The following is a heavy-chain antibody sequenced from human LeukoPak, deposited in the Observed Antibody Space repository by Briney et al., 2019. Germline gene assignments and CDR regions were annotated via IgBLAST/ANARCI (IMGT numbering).Heavy chain of an antibody. CDR3: ARDTGALNLLF. V-gene: IGHV1-69*05. D-gene: IGHD7-27*01. J-gene: IGHJ4*02. CDR1: GGTFSSYA. Sequence: EASVKVSCKASGGTFSSYAISWVRQAPGQGLEWMGGIIPIFGTANYAQKFQGRVTITTDESTSTAYMELSSLRSEDTAVYYCARDTGALNLLFWGQGTLVTVSS. CDR2: IIPIFGTA.